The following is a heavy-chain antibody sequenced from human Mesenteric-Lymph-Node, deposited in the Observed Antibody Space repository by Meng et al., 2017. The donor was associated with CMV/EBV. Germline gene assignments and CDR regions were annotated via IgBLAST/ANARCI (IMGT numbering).Heavy chain of an antibody. CDR2: IRYDGSNK. CDR3: AKDQSRITIFGVAETNDY. D-gene: IGHD3-3*01. Sequence: GESLKISCAASGFTFSSYGMNWVRQAPGKGLEWVAFIRYDGSNKYYADSVKGRFTISRDNSKNTLYLQMNSLRAEDTAVYYCAKDQSRITIFGVAETNDYWGQGTLVTVSS. J-gene: IGHJ4*02. V-gene: IGHV3-30*02. CDR1: GFTFSSYG.